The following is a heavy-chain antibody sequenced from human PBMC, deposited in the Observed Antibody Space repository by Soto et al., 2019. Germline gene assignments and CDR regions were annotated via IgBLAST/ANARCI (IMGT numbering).Heavy chain of an antibody. CDR3: AGWGGHDYNY. CDR2: IRPDGSET. V-gene: IGHV3-7*03. Sequence: EVQLVPSGGGLVQTGGSLRLSCLGSGFTFTDFYMNWVRQAPGKGLEWVANIRPDGSETNYVESVKGRFTTSRDNAKNSLFLQMNSLRADDTAVYYCAGWGGHDYNYWGQGILVTVSS. J-gene: IGHJ4*02. CDR1: GFTFTDFY. D-gene: IGHD4-4*01.